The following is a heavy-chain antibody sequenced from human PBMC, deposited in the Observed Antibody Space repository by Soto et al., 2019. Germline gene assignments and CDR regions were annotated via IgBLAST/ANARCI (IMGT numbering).Heavy chain of an antibody. CDR2: INPDNGNT. CDR1: GYTFTRYT. D-gene: IGHD2-15*01. J-gene: IGHJ5*02. Sequence: GASVKVSCKASGYTFTRYTMNWVRQAPGQRREWMGGINPDNGNTKSSQKFQDRVTSTRDTSQSTAYMDLSSLRSEDTAVYYCARGIATGQLDPWGQGTLVTVSS. CDR3: ARGIATGQLDP. V-gene: IGHV1-3*01.